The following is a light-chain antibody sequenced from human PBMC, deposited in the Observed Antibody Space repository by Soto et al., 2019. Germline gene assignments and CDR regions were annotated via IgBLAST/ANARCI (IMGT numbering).Light chain of an antibody. CDR2: KAS. V-gene: IGKV1-5*03. J-gene: IGKJ1*01. CDR3: QQYYSYWT. CDR1: QSISSW. Sequence: DIQMTQSPSTLSASVGDRVTITCRASQSISSWLAWYQQKPGKARKLLISKASSLESGVPSRFSGSGSGTEFTLTISSLQPDDFATYYCQQYYSYWTFGQGTQVEIK.